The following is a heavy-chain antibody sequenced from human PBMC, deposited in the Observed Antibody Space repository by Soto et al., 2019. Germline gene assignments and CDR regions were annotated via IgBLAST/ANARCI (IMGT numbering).Heavy chain of an antibody. Sequence: SETLSLTCNVSGSPISSYYWSWFRQPPGQGLEWVGYIYYTGTTTYNPSLRSRVAISVDASKSQFSLDLRSVTAADTAVYYCAKRHLNGGQGTVVTVSS. D-gene: IGHD3-3*02. CDR2: IYYTGTT. CDR1: GSPISSYY. J-gene: IGHJ4*02. CDR3: AKRHLN. V-gene: IGHV4-59*08.